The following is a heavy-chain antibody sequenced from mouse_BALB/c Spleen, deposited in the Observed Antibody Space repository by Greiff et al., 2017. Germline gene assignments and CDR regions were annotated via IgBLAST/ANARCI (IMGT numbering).Heavy chain of an antibody. CDR2: IDPANGNT. J-gene: IGHJ2*01. CDR3: AGEGSYYDYEGDFDY. D-gene: IGHD2-4*01. V-gene: IGHV14-3*02. CDR1: GFNIKDTY. Sequence: EVQLQQSGAELVKPGASVKLSCTASGFNIKDTYMHWVKQRPEQGLEWIGRIDPANGNTKYDPKFQGKATITADTSSNTAYLQHSSLTSEDTAVYYCAGEGSYYDYEGDFDYWGQGTTLTVSS.